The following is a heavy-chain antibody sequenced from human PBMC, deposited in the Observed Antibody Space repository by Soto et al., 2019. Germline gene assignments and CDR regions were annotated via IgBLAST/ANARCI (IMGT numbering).Heavy chain of an antibody. V-gene: IGHV4-59*13. Sequence: PSETLSLTCTVSGGSISSYYWGWSRQPPGKGLEWIGYIYYSGSTNYNPSLKSRVTISVDTSKNQFSLKLSSVTAADTAVYYCARDGKDYYGSGGSHWGQGTLVTVSS. CDR3: ARDGKDYYGSGGSH. CDR2: IYYSGST. D-gene: IGHD3-10*01. CDR1: GGSISSYY. J-gene: IGHJ4*02.